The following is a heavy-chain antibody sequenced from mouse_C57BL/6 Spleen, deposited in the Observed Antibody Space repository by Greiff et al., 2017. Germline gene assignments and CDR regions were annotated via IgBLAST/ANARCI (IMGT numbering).Heavy chain of an antibody. CDR2: ISYDGSN. CDR3: ARVPYYYYGSSPYYAMDY. V-gene: IGHV3-6*01. J-gene: IGHJ4*01. Sequence: EVKLQESGPGLVKPSQSLSLTCSVTGYSITSGYYWNWIRQFPGNKLEWMGYISYDGSNNYNPSLKNRISITRDTSKNQFFLKLNSVTTEDTATYYCARVPYYYYGSSPYYAMDYWGQGTSVTVSS. CDR1: GYSITSGYY. D-gene: IGHD1-1*01.